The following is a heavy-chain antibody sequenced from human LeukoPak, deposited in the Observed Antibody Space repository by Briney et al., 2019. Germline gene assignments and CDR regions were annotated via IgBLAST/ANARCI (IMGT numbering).Heavy chain of an antibody. V-gene: IGHV3-66*01. Sequence: GGSLRLSCAASGFTVSTSYMSWVRQAPGKGLEWVSVISGGGSTDYADSVKGRFIISRDNSKNTLYLQMNSLRAEDTAVLYCAGGYGDYSLGYWGQGTLVTVSS. J-gene: IGHJ4*02. CDR2: ISGGGST. D-gene: IGHD5-12*01. CDR1: GFTVSTSY. CDR3: AGGYGDYSLGY.